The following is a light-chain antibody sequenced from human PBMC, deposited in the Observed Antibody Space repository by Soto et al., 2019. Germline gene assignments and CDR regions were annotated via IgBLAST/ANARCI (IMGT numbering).Light chain of an antibody. CDR2: AAS. V-gene: IGKV1-39*01. Sequence: DIQMTQSPSSLPASVGDRVTITCRASQSISSNLNWYQQRPGKAPELLIFAASSLQSGVPSRFSGSGSGTNFTLTISSLQPADFATYDCQQSYSTPFTFGPGTKVDLK. CDR1: QSISSN. CDR3: QQSYSTPFT. J-gene: IGKJ3*01.